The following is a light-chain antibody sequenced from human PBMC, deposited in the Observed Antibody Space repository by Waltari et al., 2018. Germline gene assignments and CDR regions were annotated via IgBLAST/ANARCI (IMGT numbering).Light chain of an antibody. CDR1: SGYSDYR. CDR3: GADHGTGGDFGFV. J-gene: IGLJ3*02. CDR2: VGAGGPAG. V-gene: IGLV9-49*01. Sequence: QPVLTQSPSASASLGASVTLTCTLSSGYSDYRVDWFQQRPGKGPRFVMRVGAGGPAGSQGYGIPDRFSFSGSGLSRHLIIKNVQEEDESDYYCGADHGTGGDFGFVFGGGTRLTVL.